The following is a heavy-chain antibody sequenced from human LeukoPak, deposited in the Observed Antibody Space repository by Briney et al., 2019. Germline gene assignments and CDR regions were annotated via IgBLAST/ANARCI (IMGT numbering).Heavy chain of an antibody. CDR3: ARGQIVVVVAATPNDY. CDR1: GYTFTSYD. CDR2: MNPNSGNT. V-gene: IGHV1-8*01. Sequence: ASVKVSCKASGYTFTSYDINWVRQATGQGLEWMGWMNPNSGNTGYAQKFQGRVTMTRNTSISTAYMELSRLRSDDTAVYYCARGQIVVVVAATPNDYWGQGTLVTVSS. J-gene: IGHJ4*02. D-gene: IGHD2-15*01.